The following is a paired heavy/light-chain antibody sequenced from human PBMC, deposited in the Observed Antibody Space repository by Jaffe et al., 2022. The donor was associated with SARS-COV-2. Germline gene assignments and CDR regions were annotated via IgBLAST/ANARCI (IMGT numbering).Heavy chain of an antibody. Sequence: QVQFVQSATEVEKPGASVKVSCEASGYTFTQYPIHWMRQAPGQRLQWVGWINGGTGNTRYSQKLQGRVTLTRDTSASTAYMELSSLTSEDTAVYYCARRYCSGGSCFHDYWGQGTLVIVSS. V-gene: IGHV1-3*01. J-gene: IGHJ4*02. CDR1: GYTFTQYP. D-gene: IGHD2-15*01. CDR3: ARRYCSGGSCFHDY. CDR2: INGGTGNT.
Light chain of an antibody. CDR3: AAWDDSLNGVV. CDR2: GNN. Sequence: HSVLTQPPSASGTPGQRVTISCSGSSSDIGSNSVNWYQQFPGTAPKLVIYGNNQRPSGVPDRFSGSKSGTSASLAISGLQSEDEADYHCAAWDDSLNGVVFGGGTKLTVL. J-gene: IGLJ3*02. CDR1: SSDIGSNS. V-gene: IGLV1-44*01.